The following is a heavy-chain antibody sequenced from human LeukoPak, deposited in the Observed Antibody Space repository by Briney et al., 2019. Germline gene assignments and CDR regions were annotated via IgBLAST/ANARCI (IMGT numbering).Heavy chain of an antibody. V-gene: IGHV3-48*03. D-gene: IGHD3-16*01. CDR2: ISSSGSTI. J-gene: IGHJ4*02. Sequence: GGSLRLSCAASGFTFSSYEMNWVRQAPGKGLEWVSYISSSGSTIYYAVSVKGRFTISRDNAKNLVYLQMNSLRGEDTAVYFCARDEVGGPLNYWGQGTLVIVSS. CDR1: GFTFSSYE. CDR3: ARDEVGGPLNY.